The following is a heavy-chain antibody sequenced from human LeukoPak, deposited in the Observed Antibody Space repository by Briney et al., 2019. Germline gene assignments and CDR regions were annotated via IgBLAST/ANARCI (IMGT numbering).Heavy chain of an antibody. CDR2: INPSGGST. CDR1: GYTFTSYY. CDR3: ARGPLPGYYYDSSGYNGAFDI. J-gene: IGHJ3*02. V-gene: IGHV1-46*01. Sequence: ASVKFSCKASGYTFTSYYMHWVRQAPGQGLEWMGIINPSGGSTSYAQKFQGRVTMTRDTSTSTVYMELSSLRSEDTAVYYCARGPLPGYYYDSSGYNGAFDIWGQGTMVTVSS. D-gene: IGHD3-22*01.